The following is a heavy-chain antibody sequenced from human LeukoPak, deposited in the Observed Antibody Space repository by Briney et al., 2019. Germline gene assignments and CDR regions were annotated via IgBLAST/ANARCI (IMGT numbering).Heavy chain of an antibody. CDR2: ISSSSSTI. CDR1: GFTFSSYS. V-gene: IGHV3-48*01. Sequence: GGSLRLSCAASGFTFSSYSMNWVRQAPGKGLEWVSYISSSSSTIYYADSVKGRFTISRDNAKNSLYLQMNSLRAEDTAVYYCAREPYYYDSSGYYWGQGTLVTVSS. D-gene: IGHD3-22*01. CDR3: AREPYYYDSSGYY. J-gene: IGHJ4*02.